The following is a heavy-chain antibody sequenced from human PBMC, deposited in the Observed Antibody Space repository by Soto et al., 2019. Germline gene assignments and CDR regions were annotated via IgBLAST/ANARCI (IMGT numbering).Heavy chain of an antibody. V-gene: IGHV3-33*01. J-gene: IGHJ2*01. Sequence: QVQLVESGGGVVQPGRSLRLSCAASGFTFRNYGMHWVRQAPGKGLEWVAVIWYDGSNKYYADSVNGRFTISRDNSQNTLHLQMNSLRAEDTAVYYCTRDVSSRYFDLWGRGSLVTVSS. CDR3: TRDVSSRYFDL. CDR2: IWYDGSNK. CDR1: GFTFRNYG.